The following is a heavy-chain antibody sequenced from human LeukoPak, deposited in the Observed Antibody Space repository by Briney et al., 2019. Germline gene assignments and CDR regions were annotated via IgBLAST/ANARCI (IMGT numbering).Heavy chain of an antibody. CDR2: ISWNSGNI. Sequence: PGGSLRLSCAASGFTFDDYAMHWVRQAPGKGLEWVSGISWNSGNIGYADSVKGRFTISRDNAKNSLYLQMNSLRAEDTAVYYCARGPRHYDFWSGTYFDYWGQGTLVTVSS. V-gene: IGHV3-9*01. CDR3: ARGPRHYDFWSGTYFDY. D-gene: IGHD3-3*01. CDR1: GFTFDDYA. J-gene: IGHJ4*02.